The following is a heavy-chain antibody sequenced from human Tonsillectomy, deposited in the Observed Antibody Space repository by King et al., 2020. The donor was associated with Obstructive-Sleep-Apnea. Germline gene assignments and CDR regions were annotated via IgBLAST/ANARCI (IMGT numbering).Heavy chain of an antibody. Sequence: QVQLQESGPGLVKPSQTLSLTCTVSGGSISSGGYYWNWIRQHPVQGLEWIGHIYYSGSTYYNPSLKSRLTISVDTSKNQFSLKLSSVTAADTAVYYCARDRDWAFDSWGQGTLVTVSS. CDR1: GGSISSGGYY. CDR2: IYYSGST. CDR3: ARDRDWAFDS. J-gene: IGHJ4*02. V-gene: IGHV4-31*03. D-gene: IGHD3-9*01.